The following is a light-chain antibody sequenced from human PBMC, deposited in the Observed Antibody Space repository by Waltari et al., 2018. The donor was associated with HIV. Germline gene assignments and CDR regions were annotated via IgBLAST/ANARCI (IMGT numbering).Light chain of an antibody. CDR3: QQFNRQPRT. CDR2: AAS. V-gene: IGKV1-9*01. Sequence: DIQLTRSPSFLSAPVGVRVTITCRASQGIRDRLAWYQQKPGKAPILRIYAASTLQSGVPSRCRGSGAGTEFTLRISSLQAEDCATYYCQQFNRQPRTVGGGTKVEIK. CDR1: QGIRDR. J-gene: IGKJ4*01.